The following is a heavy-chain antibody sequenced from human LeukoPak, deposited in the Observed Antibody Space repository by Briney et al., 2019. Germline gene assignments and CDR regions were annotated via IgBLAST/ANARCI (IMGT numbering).Heavy chain of an antibody. CDR2: GSESGGT. CDR1: GGFISSYY. Sequence: SETLSLTCTVSGGFISSYYWSWIRQPPGKGLEWIGEGSESGGTKFNPSLKSRVTISADTSKNQFSLKLISVTAADTAVYYCAKNGQSGFSFDPWGQGTLVTVSS. D-gene: IGHD3-3*01. V-gene: IGHV4-34*01. CDR3: AKNGQSGFSFDP. J-gene: IGHJ5*02.